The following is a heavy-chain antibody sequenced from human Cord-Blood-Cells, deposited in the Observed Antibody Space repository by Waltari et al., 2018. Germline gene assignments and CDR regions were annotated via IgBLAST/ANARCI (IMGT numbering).Heavy chain of an antibody. J-gene: IGHJ4*02. CDR3: ARVVLRTGDPYSLDY. V-gene: IGHV4-34*01. Sequence: QVQLQQWGAGLLKPSETLSLTCAVVGGSFSGYYWSRIRQPPGKGLEWIGECNHSGSTNYNPSLKSRVTISVDTSKNQFSLKLSSVTAADTAVYYCARVVLRTGDPYSLDYWGQGTLVTVSS. CDR2: CNHSGST. CDR1: GGSFSGYY. D-gene: IGHD7-27*01.